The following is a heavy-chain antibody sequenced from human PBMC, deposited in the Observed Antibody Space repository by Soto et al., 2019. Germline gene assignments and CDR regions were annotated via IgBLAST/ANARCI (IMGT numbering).Heavy chain of an antibody. V-gene: IGHV4-31*03. CDR2: IYSNGDT. D-gene: IGHD6-6*01. J-gene: IGHJ6*02. CDR3: ARRGGSSSGYYYYAMDV. CDR1: SDSMNSGGYY. Sequence: PSETLSLTCSVSSDSMNSGGYYWSWIRQHPGKGPEWIGYIYSNGDTYYNPSLKSRVTRSVDTSKNQFSLNLTSVTAADTAVYYCARRGGSSSGYYYYAMDVWGQGTTVTVSS.